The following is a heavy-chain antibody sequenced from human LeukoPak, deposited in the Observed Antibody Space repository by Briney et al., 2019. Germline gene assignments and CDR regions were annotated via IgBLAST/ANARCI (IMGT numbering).Heavy chain of an antibody. J-gene: IGHJ4*02. D-gene: IGHD3-9*01. CDR3: ARRRYFDWLLDY. Sequence: GASVTVSCKASGYTFSTYDINWVRQATGQGLEWMGWMNPNSGNTGYAQKFQGRVSITRNNSISTAYMELSSLRSEDTAVYYCARRRYFDWLLDYWGQGTLVTVSS. V-gene: IGHV1-8*03. CDR2: MNPNSGNT. CDR1: GYTFSTYD.